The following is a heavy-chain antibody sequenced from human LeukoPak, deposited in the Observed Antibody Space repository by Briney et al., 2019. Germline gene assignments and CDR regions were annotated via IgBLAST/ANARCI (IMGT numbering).Heavy chain of an antibody. CDR1: GGSISSYH. D-gene: IGHD5-18*01. Sequence: SETLSLTCTVSGGSISSYHWSWIRQPPGKGLEWIGYIYYSASTNYNPSLKSRVTISVDTSKNQFSLKLSSVTAADTAVYYCARVGGYRGYMDVWAKGPRSPSP. CDR3: ARVGGYRGYMDV. CDR2: IYYSAST. V-gene: IGHV4-59*01. J-gene: IGHJ6*03.